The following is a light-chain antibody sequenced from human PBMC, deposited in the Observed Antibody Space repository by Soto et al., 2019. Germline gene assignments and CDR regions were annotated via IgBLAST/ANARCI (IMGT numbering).Light chain of an antibody. J-gene: IGKJ5*01. Sequence: EIVLTQSPGTLSLSPVESSTLSCRASRSLDSGQLAWYQQKVGRAPRLLIHDAFMRATGIPDRFSGSGSGTDFTLTIARLEPEDFAVYYCQQYGDSPRTFGQGTRLEIK. CDR1: RSLDSGQ. V-gene: IGKV3-20*01. CDR2: DAF. CDR3: QQYGDSPRT.